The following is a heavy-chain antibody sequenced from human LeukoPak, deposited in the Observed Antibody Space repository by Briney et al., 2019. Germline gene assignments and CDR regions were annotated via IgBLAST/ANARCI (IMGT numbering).Heavy chain of an antibody. V-gene: IGHV3-74*01. CDR2: ISGDESST. Sequence: GGSLGLSCAVSGFTFSSYWMHWVRQAPGKGLVWLSRISGDESSTSYADSVKGRFTISRDNAKNTLFLQMNSLRAEDTAVYYCAGGSTLDRGLVYYWGQGALVTVSS. D-gene: IGHD3-10*01. CDR3: AGGSTLDRGLVYY. CDR1: GFTFSSYW. J-gene: IGHJ4*02.